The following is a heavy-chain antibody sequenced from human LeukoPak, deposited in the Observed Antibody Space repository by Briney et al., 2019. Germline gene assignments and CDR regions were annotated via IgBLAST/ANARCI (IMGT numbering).Heavy chain of an antibody. J-gene: IGHJ4*02. CDR1: GGSFSGYY. CDR3: ARGFRGDNFDY. Sequence: PSETLSLTCAVYGGSFSGYYWSWIRQPPGKGLEWIGEINHSGSTNYSPSLKSRVTISVDTSKNQFSLKLSSVTAADTAVYFCARGFRGDNFDYWGQGTLVTVSS. D-gene: IGHD7-27*01. CDR2: INHSGST. V-gene: IGHV4-34*01.